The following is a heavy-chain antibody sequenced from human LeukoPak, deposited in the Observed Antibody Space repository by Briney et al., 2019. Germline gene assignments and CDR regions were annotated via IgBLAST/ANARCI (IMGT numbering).Heavy chain of an antibody. CDR2: IYHSGST. Sequence: SETLSLTCTVPGYSISSGYYWGWIRQPPGKGLEWIGSIYHSGSTYYNPSLKSRVTISVDTSKNQFSLKLSSVTAADTAVYYCARGVGAPYNWFDPWGQGTLVTVSS. CDR3: ARGVGAPYNWFDP. J-gene: IGHJ5*02. CDR1: GYSISSGYY. D-gene: IGHD1-26*01. V-gene: IGHV4-38-2*02.